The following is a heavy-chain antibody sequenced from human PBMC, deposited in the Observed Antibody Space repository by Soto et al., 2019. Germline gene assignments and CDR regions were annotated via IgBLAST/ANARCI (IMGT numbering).Heavy chain of an antibody. D-gene: IGHD6-6*01. V-gene: IGHV3-33*01. Sequence: ESGGGVVQPGRSLRLSCAASGFTFSSYGMHWVRQAPGKGLEWVAVIWYDGSNKYYADSVKGRFTISRDNSKNTLYLQMNSLRAEDTAVYYCARGGLYSSSSPLDYWGQGTLVTVSS. CDR1: GFTFSSYG. CDR3: ARGGLYSSSSPLDY. CDR2: IWYDGSNK. J-gene: IGHJ4*02.